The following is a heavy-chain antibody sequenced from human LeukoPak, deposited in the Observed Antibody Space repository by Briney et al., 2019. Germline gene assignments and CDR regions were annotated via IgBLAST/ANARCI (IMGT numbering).Heavy chain of an antibody. CDR3: ARDSALGFSSSWAPDY. Sequence: EASVRVSCKTSGYTFSDSYMHWVRQAPGQGPEWMGWINPSSGVTNYAQNFQGRATMTRDTSISTAYMELMRLTYDDTAVYFCARDSALGFSSSWAPDYWGQGTLVSVSS. V-gene: IGHV1-2*02. D-gene: IGHD6-13*01. CDR2: INPSSGVT. CDR1: GYTFSDSY. J-gene: IGHJ4*02.